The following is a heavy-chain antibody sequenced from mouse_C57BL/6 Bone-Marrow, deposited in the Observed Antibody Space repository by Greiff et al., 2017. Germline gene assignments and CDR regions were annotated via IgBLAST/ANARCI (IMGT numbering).Heavy chain of an antibody. D-gene: IGHD2-2*01. CDR2: IDPEDGDT. V-gene: IGHV14-1*01. Sequence: VQLKESGAELVRPGASVKLSCTASGFNIKDYYMHWVKQRPEQGLEWLGRIDPEDGDTEYAPKFQGKATMTAATASNTAYLQHSSLTSEDTAVYYCTTRLQAWFAYWGQGTLVTVSA. J-gene: IGHJ3*01. CDR1: GFNIKDYY. CDR3: TTRLQAWFAY.